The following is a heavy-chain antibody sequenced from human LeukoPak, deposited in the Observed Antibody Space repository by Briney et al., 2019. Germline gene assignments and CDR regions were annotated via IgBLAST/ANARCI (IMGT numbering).Heavy chain of an antibody. CDR2: IRTTGDT. CDR1: GFTFNYYD. D-gene: IGHD3-22*01. J-gene: IGHJ2*01. Sequence: PGGSLRLSCAVSGFTFNYYDMHWVRQAPGKRLEWVSAIRTTGDTHYPDSVKGRFAMSREDAKNSVHLQMNTLRVGDTAVYYCARGVSYYYDNSGHPGWYFDLWGRGTLVTVSS. V-gene: IGHV3-13*01. CDR3: ARGVSYYYDNSGHPGWYFDL.